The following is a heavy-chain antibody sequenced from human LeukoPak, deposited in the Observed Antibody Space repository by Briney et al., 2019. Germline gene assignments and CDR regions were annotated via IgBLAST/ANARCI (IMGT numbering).Heavy chain of an antibody. J-gene: IGHJ4*02. CDR1: GYTFTGYY. Sequence: ASVKVSCKASGYTFTGYYMHWVRQAPGQGLEWMGWINPNSGGTNYAQKFQGRDTMTRDTSISPAYMELSRLRSDDTAVYYCARALMTTINDYWGQGTLVTVSS. CDR2: INPNSGGT. V-gene: IGHV1-2*02. CDR3: ARALMTTINDY. D-gene: IGHD5-24*01.